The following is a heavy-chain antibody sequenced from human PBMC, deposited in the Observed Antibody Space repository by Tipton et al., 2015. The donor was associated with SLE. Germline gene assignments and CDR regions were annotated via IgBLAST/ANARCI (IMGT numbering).Heavy chain of an antibody. Sequence: TLSLTCIVSGDSLSSSYWSWIRQPPGKGLGWIGSLDDSGNTNYNPSLRSRVTMSIDTSKSQFSLKLSSVTAADTAVYYCARRRAGARARYYDNWGQGTLVTVSS. V-gene: IGHV4-59*01. J-gene: IGHJ4*02. D-gene: IGHD1-26*01. CDR3: ARRRAGARARYYDN. CDR2: LDDSGNT. CDR1: GDSLSSSY.